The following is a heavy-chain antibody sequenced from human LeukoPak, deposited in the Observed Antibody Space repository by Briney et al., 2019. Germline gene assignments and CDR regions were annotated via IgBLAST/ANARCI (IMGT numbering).Heavy chain of an antibody. CDR2: IWYDGSNK. Sequence: GGSLRLSCAASGFTFSSYGMHWVRQAPGKGLEWVAVIWYDGSNKYYADSVKGRFTISRDNSKNTLYLQMNSLRAEDTAVYYRAKELYYDSSGPFDYWGQGTLVTVSS. CDR1: GFTFSSYG. D-gene: IGHD3-22*01. J-gene: IGHJ4*02. CDR3: AKELYYDSSGPFDY. V-gene: IGHV3-33*06.